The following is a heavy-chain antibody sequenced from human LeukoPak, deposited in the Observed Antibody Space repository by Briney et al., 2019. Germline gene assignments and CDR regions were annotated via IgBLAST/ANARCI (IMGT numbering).Heavy chain of an antibody. J-gene: IGHJ6*02. Sequence: GGSLRLSCAASGFTFSSYSMKWVRQAPGKGLEWVSSISSSSSYIYYADSVKGRFTISRDNAKNSLYLQMNSLRAEDTAVYYCARDSSSEDYYYGMDVWGQGTTVTVSS. D-gene: IGHD6-6*01. CDR3: ARDSSSEDYYYGMDV. V-gene: IGHV3-21*01. CDR2: ISSSSSYI. CDR1: GFTFSSYS.